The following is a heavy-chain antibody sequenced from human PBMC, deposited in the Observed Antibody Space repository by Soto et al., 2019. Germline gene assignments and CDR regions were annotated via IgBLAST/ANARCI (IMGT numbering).Heavy chain of an antibody. CDR3: ARDHETYYYDSSGYYYPLNWFDP. D-gene: IGHD3-22*01. CDR2: IYYSGST. J-gene: IGHJ5*02. V-gene: IGHV4-61*01. Sequence: PSETLSLTYTVSDGSVSSGSYYWSWIRQPPGKGLEWIGYIYYSGSTNYNPSLKSRVTISVDTSKNQFSLKLSSVTAADTAVYYCARDHETYYYDSSGYYYPLNWFDPWGQGTLVTVSS. CDR1: DGSVSSGSYY.